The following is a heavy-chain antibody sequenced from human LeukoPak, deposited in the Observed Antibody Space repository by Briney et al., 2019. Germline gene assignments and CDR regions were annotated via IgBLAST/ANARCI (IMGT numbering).Heavy chain of an antibody. Sequence: GGSLRLSCAASGFTFSSYGMHWVRQAPGKGLEWVAFVRYDGSNKYYADSVKGRFTISRDNSKNTLYLQMNSLRAEDTAVYYCAKDPYNSGSYSYYFDYWGQGTLVTVSS. V-gene: IGHV3-30*02. CDR2: VRYDGSNK. CDR1: GFTFSSYG. D-gene: IGHD1-26*01. J-gene: IGHJ4*02. CDR3: AKDPYNSGSYSYYFDY.